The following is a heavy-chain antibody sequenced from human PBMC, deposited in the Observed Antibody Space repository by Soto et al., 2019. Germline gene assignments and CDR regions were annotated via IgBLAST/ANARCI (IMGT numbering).Heavy chain of an antibody. J-gene: IGHJ3*01. V-gene: IGHV3-48*03. CDR2: VSSEGSRT. CDR3: VKEKSEMYSGYDAFDV. D-gene: IGHD5-12*01. Sequence: GGSLRLSCAASGFTFSSYEMDWIRLAPGRGPEWVSFVSSEGSRTWYTASVKGRFTISRDNAKNSLYLQMNNLGAEDTAVYYCVKEKSEMYSGYDAFDVWGQGTTVTVSS. CDR1: GFTFSSYE.